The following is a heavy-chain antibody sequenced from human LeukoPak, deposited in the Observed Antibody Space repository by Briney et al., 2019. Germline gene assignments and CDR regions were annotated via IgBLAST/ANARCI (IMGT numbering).Heavy chain of an antibody. Sequence: PGGSLRLSCATSGFTFSSYEMNWVRQAPGKGLEWVSYISSSGSTIYYADSVKGRFTISRDNAKNSLYLQMNSLRAEDTAVYYCAELGITMTGGVWGKGTTVTISS. V-gene: IGHV3-48*03. D-gene: IGHD3-10*02. CDR2: ISSSGSTI. CDR3: AELGITMTGGV. J-gene: IGHJ6*04. CDR1: GFTFSSYE.